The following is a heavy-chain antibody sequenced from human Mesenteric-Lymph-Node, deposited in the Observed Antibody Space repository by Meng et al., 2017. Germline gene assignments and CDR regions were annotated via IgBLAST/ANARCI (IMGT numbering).Heavy chain of an antibody. CDR1: GGSFSVCY. J-gene: IGHJ5*02. D-gene: IGHD3-10*01. CDR2: INHSGST. Sequence: PQQWGAGRLKPSETLSLTCAVYGGSFSVCYWSLIRPPPGKGLEWIGDINHSGSTNYNPSLKSRVTISVDTSKNQFSLKLSSVTAADTAVYYCARGVLLWFGETLNWFDPWGQGTLVTVSS. V-gene: IGHV4-34*01. CDR3: ARGVLLWFGETLNWFDP.